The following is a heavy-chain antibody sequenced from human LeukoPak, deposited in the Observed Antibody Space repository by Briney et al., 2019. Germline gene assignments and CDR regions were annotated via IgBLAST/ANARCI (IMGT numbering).Heavy chain of an antibody. J-gene: IGHJ6*02. D-gene: IGHD3-10*01. CDR2: INAGNGNT. V-gene: IGHV1-3*01. CDR1: GYTFTSYA. CDR3: AREKPLLWFGELLGYGMDV. Sequence: ASVKVSCKASGYTFTSYAMHWVRQAPGQRLEWMGWINAGNGNTKYSQKFQGRVTITRDTSASTAYMELSSLRSEDTAVYYCAREKPLLWFGELLGYGMDVWGQGTTVTVSS.